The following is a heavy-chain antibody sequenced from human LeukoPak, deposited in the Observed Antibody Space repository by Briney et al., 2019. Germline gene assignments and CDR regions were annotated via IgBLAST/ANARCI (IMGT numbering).Heavy chain of an antibody. D-gene: IGHD6-13*01. CDR2: IYPGDSDT. CDR3: ARVGRLYSSSWYFDY. CDR1: GYSFTSYW. J-gene: IGHJ4*02. Sequence: GESLKISCKGSGYSFTSYWIGWVRQMPGKGLEWMGIIYPGDSDTRYSPPFQGQVTISADKSISTAYLQWSSLKASDTAMYYCARVGRLYSSSWYFDYWGQGTLVTVSS. V-gene: IGHV5-51*01.